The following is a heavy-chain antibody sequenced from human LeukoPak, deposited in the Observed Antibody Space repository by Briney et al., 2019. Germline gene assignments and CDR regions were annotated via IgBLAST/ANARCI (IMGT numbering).Heavy chain of an antibody. D-gene: IGHD3-22*01. CDR2: ISYDGNKK. CDR1: GLTFSSYA. J-gene: IGHJ4*02. V-gene: IGHV3-30-3*01. CDR3: ARSRGATGYYWVDY. Sequence: TGRSLRLSCAASGLTFSSYAMHWIRQAPGKGLEWVAVISYDGNKKYYADSVRGQFTISRDNSKNTFYLQMDSLRAEDTAVYYCARSRGATGYYWVDYWGQGTLVTVSS.